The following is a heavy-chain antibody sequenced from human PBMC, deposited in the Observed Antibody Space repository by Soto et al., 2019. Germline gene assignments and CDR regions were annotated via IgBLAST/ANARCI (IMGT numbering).Heavy chain of an antibody. J-gene: IGHJ4*02. Sequence: SPTLSLTCAISVYSVSSNSAAWNWISQSPSRGLEWLGRTYYRSKWYNDYAVSVKSRITINPDTSKNPFSLQLNSVTPEDTAVYYCAREPLRRRMRYRGYEYFEYLEQETLGIVS. D-gene: IGHD5-12*01. V-gene: IGHV6-1*01. CDR2: TYYRSKWYN. CDR3: AREPLRRRMRYRGYEYFEY. CDR1: VYSVSSNSAA.